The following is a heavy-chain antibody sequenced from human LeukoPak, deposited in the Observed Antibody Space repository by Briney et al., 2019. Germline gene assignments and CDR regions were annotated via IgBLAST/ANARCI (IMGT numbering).Heavy chain of an antibody. J-gene: IGHJ4*02. Sequence: GGSLRLSCAASGFTFSSYWMHWARQAPGKGLVWVSRISSDGTRTSYADSVRGRFTISRDTAKNTLYLQMNSLRAEDTAVYYCAKAVGKTTVTTYFDYWGQGTLVTVSS. CDR2: ISSDGTRT. CDR1: GFTFSSYW. V-gene: IGHV3-74*01. D-gene: IGHD4-17*01. CDR3: AKAVGKTTVTTYFDY.